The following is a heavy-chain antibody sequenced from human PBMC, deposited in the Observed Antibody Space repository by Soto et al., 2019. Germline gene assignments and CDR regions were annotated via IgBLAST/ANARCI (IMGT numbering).Heavy chain of an antibody. CDR2: IIPIFGTA. J-gene: IGHJ6*02. Sequence: SVKVSCKASGGTFSSYAISWVRQAPGQGLEWMGGIIPIFGTANYAQKFQGRVTITADESTSTAYMELSSLRSEDTAVYYCAIGITIFGVVTHYYYYGMDVWGQGTTVTVSS. V-gene: IGHV1-69*13. CDR3: AIGITIFGVVTHYYYYGMDV. CDR1: GGTFSSYA. D-gene: IGHD3-3*01.